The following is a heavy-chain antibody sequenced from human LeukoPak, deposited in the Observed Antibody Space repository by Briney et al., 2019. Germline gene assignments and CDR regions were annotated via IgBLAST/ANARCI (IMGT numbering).Heavy chain of an antibody. V-gene: IGHV4-59*01. Sequence: PSETLSLTCTISGGSISSYYWSWIRHSPGKGLEWIGYIYYSGTTNYSPSLKRRVTISLDTAKNQFSLKLRSLTAADTAIYYCARERGDTAAPDAFDIWGQGTLVTVSP. D-gene: IGHD5-18*01. CDR3: ARERGDTAAPDAFDI. CDR2: IYYSGTT. J-gene: IGHJ3*02. CDR1: GGSISSYY.